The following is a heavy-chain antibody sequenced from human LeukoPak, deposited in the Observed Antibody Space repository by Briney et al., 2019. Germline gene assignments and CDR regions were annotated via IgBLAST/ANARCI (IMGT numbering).Heavy chain of an antibody. D-gene: IGHD5-18*01. Sequence: GGSLRLSCAASGFTFSSYGMHWVRQAPGKGLEWVAVISYDGSNKYYADSVKGRFTISRDNSKNTLYLQMNSLRAEDTAVYYCAKFRRGYSYGYDYWGQGTLVTVSS. V-gene: IGHV3-30*18. CDR1: GFTFSSYG. CDR3: AKFRRGYSYGYDY. J-gene: IGHJ4*02. CDR2: ISYDGSNK.